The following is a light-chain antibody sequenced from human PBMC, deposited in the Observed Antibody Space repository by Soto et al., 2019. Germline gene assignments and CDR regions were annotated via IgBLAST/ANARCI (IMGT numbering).Light chain of an antibody. CDR2: HAS. CDR3: QKYYSAVFT. Sequence: DIKVTQSPSSLSASIGDRVTSTCRASQDIDNYLAWYQQRPGQVPKLLIYHASTLHSGVPSRFSGSVSGTDFTLAISRLQPEDVATYYCQKYYSAVFTFGPGTKV. V-gene: IGKV1-27*01. CDR1: QDIDNY. J-gene: IGKJ3*01.